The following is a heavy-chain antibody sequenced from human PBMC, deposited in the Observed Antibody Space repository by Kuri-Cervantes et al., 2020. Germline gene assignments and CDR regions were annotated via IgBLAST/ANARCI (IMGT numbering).Heavy chain of an antibody. CDR2: VYFGEGT. Sequence: SETLSLTCIVSGGSISSSSYYWGWIRQPPGRGLEWVATVYFGEGTYYNPYLKRRVAKSLDTSKNQFSLKLNFVTAADTAVYYCARGPPYIVVVTAPRQQDAFDIWGQGTVVTVSS. CDR1: GGSISSSSYY. D-gene: IGHD2-21*02. J-gene: IGHJ3*02. V-gene: IGHV4-39*01. CDR3: ARGPPYIVVVTAPRQQDAFDI.